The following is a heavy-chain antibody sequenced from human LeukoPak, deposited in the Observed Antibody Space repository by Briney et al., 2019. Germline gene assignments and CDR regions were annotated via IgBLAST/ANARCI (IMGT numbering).Heavy chain of an antibody. CDR3: ARGWAAIDS. CDR2: IGQDGTEK. D-gene: IGHD5-18*01. CDR1: GFTLSSYW. J-gene: IGHJ4*02. V-gene: IGHV3-7*04. Sequence: QPGGSLRLSCAASGFTLSSYWMTWARQAPGKGLECVANIGQDGTEKYSVDSVKGRFTISRDNAKNSLYLQMNSLRAEDTAVYYCARGWAAIDSWGQGTLVTVSS.